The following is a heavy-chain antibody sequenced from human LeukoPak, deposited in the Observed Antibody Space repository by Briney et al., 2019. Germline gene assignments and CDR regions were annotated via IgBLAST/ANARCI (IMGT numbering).Heavy chain of an antibody. CDR3: ARRGGSGWDTFDY. J-gene: IGHJ4*02. V-gene: IGHV4-39*01. D-gene: IGHD6-19*01. CDR1: GGSISSSSYY. CDR2: IYYSGST. Sequence: KPSETLSLTCTLSGGSISSSSYYWGWIRQPPGKGLEWIGSIYYSGSTYYNPSLKSRVTISVDTSKNQFSLKLRSVTAADTAVYYCARRGGSGWDTFDYWGQGTLVTVSS.